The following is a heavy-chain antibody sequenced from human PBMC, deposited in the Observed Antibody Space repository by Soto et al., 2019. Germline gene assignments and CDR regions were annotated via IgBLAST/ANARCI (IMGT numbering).Heavy chain of an antibody. Sequence: QVQLVESGGGVVQPGRSLRLSCAASGFTFSSYGMQWVRQAPGKGLEWVAVISYDGSNKYYADSVKGRFTISRDNSKNTLYLQMNSLRAEDTAVYYCAKDQFVPATGSAGIDVWGQGTTVTVSS. CDR3: AKDQFVPATGSAGIDV. V-gene: IGHV3-30*18. CDR2: ISYDGSNK. J-gene: IGHJ6*02. CDR1: GFTFSSYG. D-gene: IGHD2-2*01.